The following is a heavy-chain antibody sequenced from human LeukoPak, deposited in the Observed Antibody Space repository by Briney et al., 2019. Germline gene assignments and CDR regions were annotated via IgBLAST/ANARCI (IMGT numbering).Heavy chain of an antibody. D-gene: IGHD3-22*01. CDR1: GFTFDDYA. CDR2: ISWNSGSI. Sequence: GGSLRLSCAASGFTFDDYAMHWVRQAPGKGLEWVSGISWNSGSIGYADSVKGRFTISRDNPKNSLYLQMNSLRAEDTALYYCAKEGGYYTYYYYGMDVWGQGTTVTVSS. V-gene: IGHV3-9*01. J-gene: IGHJ6*02. CDR3: AKEGGYYTYYYYGMDV.